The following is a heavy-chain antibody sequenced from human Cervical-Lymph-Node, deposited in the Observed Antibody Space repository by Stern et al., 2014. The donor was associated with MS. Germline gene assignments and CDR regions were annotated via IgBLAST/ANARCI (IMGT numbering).Heavy chain of an antibody. J-gene: IGHJ4*02. Sequence: QVQLVQSDTGLVKPSQTLSLTCTVSGGSISSGGYYWSWIRQHPGKGLEWIGDIYYSGSHNYKPSLKNQVTISSDKAKNQLSPTISSVTAADTAVYYCARTPITMVRGVTVFDYWGQGTLVTVSS. V-gene: IGHV4-31*01. CDR2: IYYSGSH. CDR1: GGSISSGGYY. CDR3: ARTPITMVRGVTVFDY. D-gene: IGHD3-10*01.